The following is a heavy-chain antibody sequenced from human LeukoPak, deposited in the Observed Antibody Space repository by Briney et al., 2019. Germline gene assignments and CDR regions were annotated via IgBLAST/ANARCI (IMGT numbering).Heavy chain of an antibody. Sequence: SQTLSLTCTVSGGSISSGGYYWGWVRQHPGRGLEWIGYIYYSGSTYYNPSLKSRVTISVNTSKNQFSLKLSSVTAADTAVYYCARDPRPTDVLLWFGDSNYGMDVWGKGTTVTVSS. D-gene: IGHD3-10*01. CDR3: ARDPRPTDVLLWFGDSNYGMDV. CDR2: IYYSGST. CDR1: GGSISSGGYY. J-gene: IGHJ6*04. V-gene: IGHV4-31*03.